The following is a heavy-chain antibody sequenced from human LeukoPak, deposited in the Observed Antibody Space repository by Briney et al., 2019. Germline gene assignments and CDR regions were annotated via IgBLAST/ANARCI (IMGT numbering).Heavy chain of an antibody. CDR3: ARDGYDFSFDL. Sequence: NTGGSLRLSCVASGFTLMTYNMNWVRQAPNKGLEWVSSISSSGSYKYYADSVKGRFTISRDNAKNSLFIQMNSLRAEDTAIYYCARDGYDFSFDLWGQGTLVTVSS. D-gene: IGHD3-3*01. CDR1: GFTLMTYN. J-gene: IGHJ5*02. V-gene: IGHV3-21*01. CDR2: ISSSGSYK.